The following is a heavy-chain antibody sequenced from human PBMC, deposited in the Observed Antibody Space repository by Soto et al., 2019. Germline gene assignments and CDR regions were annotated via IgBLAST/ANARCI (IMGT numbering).Heavy chain of an antibody. CDR3: ARVSDFWSGSNWFDP. Sequence: SETLSLTCTVSGGSISSYYWSWIRQPPGKGLEWIGYIYYSGSTNYNPSLKSRVTISVDTSKNQFSLKLSSVTAADTAVYYCARVSDFWSGSNWFDPWGQGTLVTVSS. D-gene: IGHD3-3*01. J-gene: IGHJ5*02. CDR1: GGSISSYY. CDR2: IYYSGST. V-gene: IGHV4-59*01.